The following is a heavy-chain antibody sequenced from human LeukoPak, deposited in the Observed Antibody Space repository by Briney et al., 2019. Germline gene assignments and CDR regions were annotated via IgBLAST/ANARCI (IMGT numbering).Heavy chain of an antibody. Sequence: GGSLRLSCVGSGFNFKNYVMNWVRQAPGKGLEWVSYISSSGSTIYYADSVKGRFTISRDNAKNSLYLQMNSLRAEDTAVYYCAELGITMIGGVWGKGTTVTISS. V-gene: IGHV3-48*03. CDR2: ISSSGSTI. CDR3: AELGITMIGGV. D-gene: IGHD3-10*02. J-gene: IGHJ6*04. CDR1: GFNFKNYV.